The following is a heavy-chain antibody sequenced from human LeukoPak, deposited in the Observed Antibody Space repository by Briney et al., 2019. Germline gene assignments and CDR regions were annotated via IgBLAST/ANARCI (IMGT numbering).Heavy chain of an antibody. V-gene: IGHV3-30*02. D-gene: IGHD3/OR15-3a*01. J-gene: IGHJ3*02. CDR3: AKDRTGAFDI. CDR1: GFTFSSYG. CDR2: MQYDGSDV. Sequence: PGGSLRLSCAASGFTFSSYGMHWVRQAPGKGLEWVAFMQYDGSDVFYADSVKGRFTISRDNSKNTLYLQMSSLRVADTAVYYCAKDRTGAFDIWGQGTMVTVSS.